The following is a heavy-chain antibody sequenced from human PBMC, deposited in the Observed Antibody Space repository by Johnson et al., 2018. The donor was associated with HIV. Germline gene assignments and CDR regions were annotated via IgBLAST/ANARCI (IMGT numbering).Heavy chain of an antibody. V-gene: IGHV3-66*01. D-gene: IGHD1-26*01. CDR1: GFTVSNKY. J-gene: IGHJ3*01. Sequence: VQLVESGGGLVQPGGSLRLSCAASGFTVSNKYMSWVRQAPGKGLEWVSVIYTGGSTYYADSVKGRFSISRDVSKNILYLQMHSLRTEDTAYYYCARDLPGIYDAFDLWGQGTKVTISS. CDR3: ARDLPGIYDAFDL. CDR2: IYTGGST.